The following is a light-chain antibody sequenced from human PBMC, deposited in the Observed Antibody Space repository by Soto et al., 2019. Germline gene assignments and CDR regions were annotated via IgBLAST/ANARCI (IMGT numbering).Light chain of an antibody. Sequence: PGERATLSCRATQSVSSNLAWYQQKPGQAPRLLIYGASTRATGLPARFSGSGSGTEFTLTISSLQPEDFAVYYCQQYNNGWTFGQGTKV. J-gene: IGKJ1*01. V-gene: IGKV3-15*01. CDR3: QQYNNGWT. CDR2: GAS. CDR1: QSVSSN.